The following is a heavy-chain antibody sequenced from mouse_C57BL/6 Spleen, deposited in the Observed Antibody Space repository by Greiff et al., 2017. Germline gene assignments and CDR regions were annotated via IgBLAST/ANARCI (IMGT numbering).Heavy chain of an antibody. CDR1: GFTFSDYY. Sequence: EVMLVESEGGLVQPGSSMKLSCTASGFTFSDYYMAWVRQVPEKGLEWVANINYDGSSTYYLDSLKSRFIISRDNAKNILYLQMSSLKSEDTATYYCARAGTGRGYFDYWGQGTTLTVSS. CDR2: INYDGSST. D-gene: IGHD3-1*01. CDR3: ARAGTGRGYFDY. V-gene: IGHV5-16*01. J-gene: IGHJ2*01.